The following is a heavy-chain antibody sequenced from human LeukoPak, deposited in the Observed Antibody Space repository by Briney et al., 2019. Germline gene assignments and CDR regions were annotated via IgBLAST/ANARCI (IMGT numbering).Heavy chain of an antibody. CDR2: IYYSGTT. CDR3: ARFGAYYFDY. V-gene: IGHV4-59*02. Sequence: SETLSLTCTVSGGSVSGYYWSWIRQPPGKGLEWIGYIYYSGTTNYNPSLKSRVTMSVDTSKNQFSLKVSSVTAADTAVYDCARFGAYYFDYWGQGTLVTVSS. D-gene: IGHD3-10*01. CDR1: GGSVSGYY. J-gene: IGHJ4*02.